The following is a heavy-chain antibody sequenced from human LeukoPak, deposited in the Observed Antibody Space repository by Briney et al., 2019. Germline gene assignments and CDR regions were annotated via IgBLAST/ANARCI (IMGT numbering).Heavy chain of an antibody. J-gene: IGHJ5*02. CDR2: INHSGST. V-gene: IGHV4-34*01. D-gene: IGHD3-10*01. Sequence: KPSETLSLXCAVYGGSFSGYYWSWIRQPPGEGLEWIGEINHSGSTNYNPSLKSRVTISVDTSKNQFSLKLSSVTAADTAVYYCARGFEYYYGSGSLGWFDPWGQGTLVTVSS. CDR1: GGSFSGYY. CDR3: ARGFEYYYGSGSLGWFDP.